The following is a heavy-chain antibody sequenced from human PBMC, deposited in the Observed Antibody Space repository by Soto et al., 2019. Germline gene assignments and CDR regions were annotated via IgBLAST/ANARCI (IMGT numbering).Heavy chain of an antibody. V-gene: IGHV3-33*01. Sequence: QVQLVESGGGVVQPGRSLRLSCAASGFTFSSYGMHWVRQAPGKGLEWVAVIWYDGSNKYYADSVEGRFTISRDNSKNTLYLQMNSLRAEDTAVYYCARESYPYYYDSSGYGAYGMDVWGQGTTVTVSS. CDR3: ARESYPYYYDSSGYGAYGMDV. CDR2: IWYDGSNK. J-gene: IGHJ6*02. D-gene: IGHD3-22*01. CDR1: GFTFSSYG.